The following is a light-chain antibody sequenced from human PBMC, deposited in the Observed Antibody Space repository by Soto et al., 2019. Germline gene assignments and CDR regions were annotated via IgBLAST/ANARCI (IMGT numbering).Light chain of an antibody. CDR3: QQYNSYPYT. V-gene: IGKV1-5*01. CDR1: QSISSW. CDR2: DAS. Sequence: DIQMTQSPSTLSASVGDRVTITCRASQSISSWLAWYQQKPVKAPKLLIYDASSLESGVPSRFRGSGSWTEFTLTISSMKPDDFANYYCQQYNSYPYTFGQGTKLEIK. J-gene: IGKJ2*01.